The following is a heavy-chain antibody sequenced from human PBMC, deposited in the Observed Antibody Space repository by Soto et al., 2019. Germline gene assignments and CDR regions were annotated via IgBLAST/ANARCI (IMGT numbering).Heavy chain of an antibody. CDR1: GGSISVYY. V-gene: IGHV4-59*01. CDR2: IYASGSP. D-gene: IGHD1-26*01. Sequence: SETLSLTCTISGGSISVYYWSWVRQPPGHELEWIGYIYASGSPYYNPSLRSRVTISAETSKNQISLKLTYPTAADTAVYYCARGVGSSPPRYWGRGTLVTVSS. CDR3: ARGVGSSPPRY. J-gene: IGHJ4*02.